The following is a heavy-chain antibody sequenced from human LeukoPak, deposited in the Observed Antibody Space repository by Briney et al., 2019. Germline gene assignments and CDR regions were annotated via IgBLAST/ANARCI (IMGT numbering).Heavy chain of an antibody. CDR3: AKDIGNVVPAANAGSDFDY. Sequence: GGSLRLSCAASGFTFDDYAMHWVRQAPGKGLEWVSLISGDGGSTYYADSVKGRFTISRDNSKNSLYLQMNSLRTEDTALYYCAKDIGNVVPAANAGSDFDYWGQGTLVTVSS. V-gene: IGHV3-43*02. D-gene: IGHD2-2*01. J-gene: IGHJ4*02. CDR2: ISGDGGST. CDR1: GFTFDDYA.